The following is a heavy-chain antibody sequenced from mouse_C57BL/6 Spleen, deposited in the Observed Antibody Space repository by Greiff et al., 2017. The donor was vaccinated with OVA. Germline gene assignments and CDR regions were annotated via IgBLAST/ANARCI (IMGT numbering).Heavy chain of an antibody. CDR1: GYSFTSYY. CDR3: ARPLVVASPYAMDY. CDR2: IYPGSGNT. D-gene: IGHD1-1*01. V-gene: IGHV1-66*01. Sequence: VQLQQSGPELVKPGASVKISCKASGYSFTSYYIHWVKQRPGQGLEWIGWIYPGSGNTKYNEKFKGKATLTADTSSSTAYMQLSSLTSEDSAVYYCARPLVVASPYAMDYWGQGTSVTVSS. J-gene: IGHJ4*01.